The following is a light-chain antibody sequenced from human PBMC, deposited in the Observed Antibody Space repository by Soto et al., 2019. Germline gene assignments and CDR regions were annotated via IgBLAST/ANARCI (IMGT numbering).Light chain of an antibody. CDR2: EVS. Sequence: QSALTQPASVSGSPGQSITISCTGASSDGGTYNLVSWYQQHPGKAPKLMIYEVSKRPSGVSNRFSGSKSGNTASLTISGLQAEDEADYYCCSYAGSNTLYVFGTGTKLTVL. J-gene: IGLJ1*01. CDR1: SSDGGTYNL. V-gene: IGLV2-23*02. CDR3: CSYAGSNTLYV.